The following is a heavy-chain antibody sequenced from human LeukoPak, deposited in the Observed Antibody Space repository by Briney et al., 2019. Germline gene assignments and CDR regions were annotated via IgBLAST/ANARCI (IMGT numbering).Heavy chain of an antibody. V-gene: IGHV3-9*01. Sequence: GGSLRLSCAASGFTFDDYALFWVRQGPGKGLEWVSGINWNSGSVDFADSVKGRLTTSRDNAKNSLYLQMNSLRAEDTALYYCAKGTGGYHGPFDSWGQGTLVTVSS. CDR2: INWNSGSV. D-gene: IGHD3/OR15-3a*01. J-gene: IGHJ4*02. CDR3: AKGTGGYHGPFDS. CDR1: GFTFDDYA.